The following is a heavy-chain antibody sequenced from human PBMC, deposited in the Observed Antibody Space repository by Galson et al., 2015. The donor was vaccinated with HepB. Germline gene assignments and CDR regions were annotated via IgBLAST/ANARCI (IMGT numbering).Heavy chain of an antibody. CDR3: ARGPEAAAGDY. CDR1: GFTFSSYA. Sequence: SLRLSCAASGFTFSSYAMHWVRQAPGKGLEWVAVISYDGSNKYYADSVKGRFTISRDNSKNTLYLQMNSLRAEDTAVYYCARGPEAAAGDYWGQGTLVTVSS. J-gene: IGHJ4*02. V-gene: IGHV3-30*04. D-gene: IGHD6-13*01. CDR2: ISYDGSNK.